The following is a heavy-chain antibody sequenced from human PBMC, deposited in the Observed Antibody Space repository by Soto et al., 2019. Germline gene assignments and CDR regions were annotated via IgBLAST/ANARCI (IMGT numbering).Heavy chain of an antibody. Sequence: GGSLRLSCAASGFTFSNYWMTWVRQAPEKGLEWVANIKQDGSEKYYVNSGRGRFTISRDNAKNSLYLQMNSLRAEDTAVYYCARVLEGVLPAAAYYYYYMDVWGKGTTVTVSS. CDR1: GFTFSNYW. D-gene: IGHD2-2*01. J-gene: IGHJ6*03. V-gene: IGHV3-7*01. CDR3: ARVLEGVLPAAAYYYYYMDV. CDR2: IKQDGSEK.